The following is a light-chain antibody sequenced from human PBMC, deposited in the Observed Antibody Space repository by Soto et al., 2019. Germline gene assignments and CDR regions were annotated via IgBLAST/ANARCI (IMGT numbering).Light chain of an antibody. Sequence: DMQMTQSPSSLSASVGDRVTITCRASQGISNKVAWYQHKPGKAPKLLIYATSTLQSGVPSRFSGSGSGTDFALTISSLQPEDFATYYCQQSYSTPITFGQGTRLEIK. CDR1: QGISNK. CDR2: ATS. V-gene: IGKV1-27*01. CDR3: QQSYSTPIT. J-gene: IGKJ5*01.